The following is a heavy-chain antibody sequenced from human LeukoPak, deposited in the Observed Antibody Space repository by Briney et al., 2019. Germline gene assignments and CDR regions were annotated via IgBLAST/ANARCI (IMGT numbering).Heavy chain of an antibody. J-gene: IGHJ4*02. CDR1: AGSINSHY. V-gene: IGHV4-59*11. CDR3: ATLKRGYISGYFDF. D-gene: IGHD5-18*01. CDR2: MYDSVRT. Sequence: SETLSLTCTVSAGSINSHYWSWLRQAPGKGLEWIGYMYDSVRTKDNPALRSRLTLSADTSKNQFSLRLSSVTAADTATYYCATLKRGYISGYFDFWGQGTLVTVSS.